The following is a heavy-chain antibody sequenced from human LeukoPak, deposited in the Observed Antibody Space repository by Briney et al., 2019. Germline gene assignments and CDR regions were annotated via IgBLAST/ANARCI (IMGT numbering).Heavy chain of an antibody. Sequence: GGSPRLSCAASGFTFSSYSVNWVRQAPGKGLEWVSYISSSSSTIYYADSVKGRFTISRDNSKNTLFLQMNSLRGEDTAVYYCAKGIRSSSWYGIIDYWGQGTLVTVSS. D-gene: IGHD6-13*01. CDR1: GFTFSSYS. CDR2: ISSSSSTI. CDR3: AKGIRSSSWYGIIDY. V-gene: IGHV3-48*01. J-gene: IGHJ4*02.